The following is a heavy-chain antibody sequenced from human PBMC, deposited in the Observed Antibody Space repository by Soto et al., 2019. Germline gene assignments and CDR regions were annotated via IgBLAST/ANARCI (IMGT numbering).Heavy chain of an antibody. CDR1: GFTFSSYG. V-gene: IGHV3-33*01. CDR2: IWYDGSNK. D-gene: IGHD2-2*03. J-gene: IGHJ5*02. Sequence: ESGGGVVQPGRSLRLSCAASGFTFSSYGMHWVRQAPGKGLEWVAVIWYDGSNKYYADSVKGRFTISRDNSKNTLYLQMNSLRAEDTAVYYCARDGYCSSTSCAYNWFDPWGQGTLVTVSS. CDR3: ARDGYCSSTSCAYNWFDP.